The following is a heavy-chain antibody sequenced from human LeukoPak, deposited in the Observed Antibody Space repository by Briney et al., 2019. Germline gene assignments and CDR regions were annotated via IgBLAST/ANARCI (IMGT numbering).Heavy chain of an antibody. J-gene: IGHJ6*02. V-gene: IGHV3-23*01. CDR3: AKGPYGLGIYYGMDV. CDR1: GFTFSNCG. CDR2: IGGDGTT. D-gene: IGHD3-10*01. Sequence: GASLRLSCATSGFTFSNCGMSWVRQAPGKGLQWLSVIGGDGTTYYADSVKGRFTVSRDNSENTLYLQMNSLRAEDTAVYYCAKGPYGLGIYYGMDVWGQGTTVTV.